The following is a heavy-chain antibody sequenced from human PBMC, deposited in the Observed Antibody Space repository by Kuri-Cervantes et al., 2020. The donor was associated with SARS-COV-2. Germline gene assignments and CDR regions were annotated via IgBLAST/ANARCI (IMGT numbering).Heavy chain of an antibody. D-gene: IGHD6-13*01. V-gene: IGHV1-69*06. CDR1: GYTLTELS. CDR3: ATQTYIAAAGGGDAFDI. CDR2: IIPIFGTA. Sequence: SVKVSCKVSGYTLTELSMHWVRQAPGQGLEWMGGIIPIFGTANYAQKFQGRVTITADKSTSTAYMELSSLRSEDTAVYYCATQTYIAAAGGGDAFDIWGQGTMVTVSS. J-gene: IGHJ3*02.